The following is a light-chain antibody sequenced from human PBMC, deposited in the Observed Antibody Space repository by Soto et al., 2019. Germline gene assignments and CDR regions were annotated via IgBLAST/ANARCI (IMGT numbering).Light chain of an antibody. CDR1: QSVTNNY. J-gene: IGKJ1*01. V-gene: IGKV3-20*01. CDR2: AAS. Sequence: EVVLTQSPGTVSLSPGERATLSCRASQSVTNNYLAWYQQKAGQAPRLLIYAASSRATGIPDRFSGSGSGTDFSLSISRLEPEDFAVYYWQQYGNSSTWTFGQGTKVEIK. CDR3: QQYGNSSTWT.